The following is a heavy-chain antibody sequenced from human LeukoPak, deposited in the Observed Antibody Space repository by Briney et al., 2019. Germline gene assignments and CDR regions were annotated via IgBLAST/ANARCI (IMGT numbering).Heavy chain of an antibody. CDR2: INYSGTT. CDR1: GCSLNSYH. V-gene: IGHV4-59*08. Sequence: SETLSLTCTVSGCSLNSYHWSWLRQPRGKGVEWIGYINYSGTTNYNPSLKSPVTISVDASKNQFSLKLSSVTAADTAVYYCVRWAAGIRTFDYWGQGTLVTVSS. J-gene: IGHJ4*02. CDR3: VRWAAGIRTFDY. D-gene: IGHD3-10*01.